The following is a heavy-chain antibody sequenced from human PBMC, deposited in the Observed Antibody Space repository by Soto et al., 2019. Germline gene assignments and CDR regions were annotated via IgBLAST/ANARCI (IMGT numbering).Heavy chain of an antibody. CDR2: IYSGGNT. CDR1: GFTVSSNY. CDR3: ARLLYYDSNGYYFPSKLDV. D-gene: IGHD3-22*01. V-gene: IGHV3-53*01. J-gene: IGHJ6*02. Sequence: GGSLRLSCAASGFTVSSNYMSWVRQAPGKGLEWVSIIYSGGNTYYADSVKGRFTISRDNSKNTLYLQMNSLRAEDTAVYYCARLLYYDSNGYYFPSKLDVWGLGTTVTVSS.